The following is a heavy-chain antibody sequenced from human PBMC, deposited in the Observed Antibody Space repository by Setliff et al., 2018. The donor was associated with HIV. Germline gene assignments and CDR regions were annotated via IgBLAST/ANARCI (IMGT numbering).Heavy chain of an antibody. V-gene: IGHV3-11*06. CDR2: ISSSSTYK. CDR1: GFVFSEHY. J-gene: IGHJ4*02. D-gene: IGHD6-13*01. CDR3: ARVQQQLLQEDDYFDY. Sequence: GGSLRLSCAASGFVFSEHYMTWIRQAPGKGLEWISYISSSSTYKNYGDSVKGRFTISRDNAKNSLYLQMSSLTAEDTAVYYCARVQQQLLQEDDYFDYWGQGTLVTVSS.